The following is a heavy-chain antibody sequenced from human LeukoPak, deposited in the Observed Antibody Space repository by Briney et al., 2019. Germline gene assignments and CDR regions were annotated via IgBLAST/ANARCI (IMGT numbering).Heavy chain of an antibody. CDR2: IYTGGST. J-gene: IGHJ4*02. CDR3: ARARSSSSSAYFDY. CDR1: GGSFSGYY. Sequence: LETLSLTSAVYGGSFSGYYWSWIRQPAGKGLECIGRIYTGGSTNYNPSLKSRVTMSVDTSKNQFSLKLSSVTAADTAVYYCARARSSSSSAYFDYWGQGTLVTVSS. V-gene: IGHV4-59*10. D-gene: IGHD6-6*01.